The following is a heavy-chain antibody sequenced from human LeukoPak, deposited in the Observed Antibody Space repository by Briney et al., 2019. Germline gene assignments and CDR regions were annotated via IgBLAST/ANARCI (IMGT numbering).Heavy chain of an antibody. Sequence: PGGSLRLSCAASGFTFSSYAMPWVRQAPGKGLEWVAVISYDGSNKYYADSVKGRFTISRDNSKNTLYLQMNSLRAEDTAVYYCARDLITRQGAWGDYWGQGTLVTVSS. CDR3: ARDLITRQGAWGDY. CDR1: GFTFSSYA. D-gene: IGHD3-22*01. J-gene: IGHJ4*02. V-gene: IGHV3-30-3*01. CDR2: ISYDGSNK.